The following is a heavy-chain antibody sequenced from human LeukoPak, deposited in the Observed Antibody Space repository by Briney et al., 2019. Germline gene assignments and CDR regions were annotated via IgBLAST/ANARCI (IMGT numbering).Heavy chain of an antibody. CDR3: WYSSSWYYYFDY. V-gene: IGHV3-66*01. Sequence: GGSLRLSCAASGFTVSSNYMSWVRQAPGKGLEWVSVIYSGGSTYYADCVKGRFTISRDNSKNTMYLQMNSLRAEDTAVYYCWYSSSWYYYFDYWGQGTLVTVSS. CDR1: GFTVSSNY. D-gene: IGHD6-13*01. J-gene: IGHJ4*02. CDR2: IYSGGST.